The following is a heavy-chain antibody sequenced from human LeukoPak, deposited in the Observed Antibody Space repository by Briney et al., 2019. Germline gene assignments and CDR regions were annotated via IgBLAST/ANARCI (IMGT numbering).Heavy chain of an antibody. CDR3: ASSISTSDRYMDV. CDR2: INHSGST. Sequence: RTSETLSLTCAVYGGSFSGYYWSWIRQPPGKGLEWIGEINHSGSTNYNPSLKSRVTISVDTSKNQFPLKLSSVTAADTAVYYCASSISTSDRYMDVWGKGTTVTVSS. CDR1: GGSFSGYY. V-gene: IGHV4-34*01. J-gene: IGHJ6*03.